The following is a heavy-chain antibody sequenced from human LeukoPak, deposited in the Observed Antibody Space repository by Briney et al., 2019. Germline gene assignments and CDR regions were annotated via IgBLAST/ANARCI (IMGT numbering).Heavy chain of an antibody. D-gene: IGHD2-15*01. CDR2: ISYDGSNK. Sequence: GRSLRLSCAASGFTFSSYGMHWVRQAPGKGLEWVAVISYDGSNKYYADSVKGRFTISRDNSKNTLYLQMNSLRAEDTAVYYCAKDRQVVVAATRLYFDYWGQGTLVTVSS. CDR3: AKDRQVVVAATRLYFDY. V-gene: IGHV3-30*18. J-gene: IGHJ4*02. CDR1: GFTFSSYG.